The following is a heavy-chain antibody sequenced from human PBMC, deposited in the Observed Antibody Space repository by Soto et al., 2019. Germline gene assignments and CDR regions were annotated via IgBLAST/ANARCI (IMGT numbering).Heavy chain of an antibody. J-gene: IGHJ6*02. CDR2: ISSSSATI. Sequence: PGGSLRLSCATSGFTFSDADMNWVRQAPGKGLEWVSFISSSSATIYYADAVKGRFTISRDNDANSLYLRMNILSPEDTAVYYCARDLVVRGVVIRGYAMDVWGQGTTVTVSS. D-gene: IGHD3-10*01. CDR1: GFTFSDAD. V-gene: IGHV3-48*01. CDR3: ARDLVVRGVVIRGYAMDV.